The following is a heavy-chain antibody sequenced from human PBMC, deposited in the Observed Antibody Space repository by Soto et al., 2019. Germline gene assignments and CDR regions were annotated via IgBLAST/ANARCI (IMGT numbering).Heavy chain of an antibody. J-gene: IGHJ4*02. D-gene: IGHD2-15*01. V-gene: IGHV4-39*01. Sequence: QLQLQESGPGLVKPSETLSLTCTVSAGSISSSSYYWGWIRQPPGKGLEWIGSIYYSGSTYYNPSLKSRVTISVDTSKNQFSVKLSSVTAADMAVYYCARHTPAISIADHWGQGTLVTVS. CDR3: ARHTPAISIADH. CDR2: IYYSGST. CDR1: AGSISSSSYY.